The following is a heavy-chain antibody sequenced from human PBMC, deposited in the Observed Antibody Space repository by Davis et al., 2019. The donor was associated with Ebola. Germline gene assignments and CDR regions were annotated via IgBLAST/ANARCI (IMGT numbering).Heavy chain of an antibody. Sequence: PSETLSLTCTVSGGSINSYYWSWIRQPPGKGLEWIGYIYYSGSTNYNPSLKSRLTVSVDKSKNQFSLKLTSATPADTAVYYCARDISTTVSAFDIWGQGTMVTVSS. CDR1: GGSINSYY. CDR3: ARDISTTVSAFDI. J-gene: IGHJ3*02. V-gene: IGHV4-59*01. CDR2: IYYSGST. D-gene: IGHD2/OR15-2a*01.